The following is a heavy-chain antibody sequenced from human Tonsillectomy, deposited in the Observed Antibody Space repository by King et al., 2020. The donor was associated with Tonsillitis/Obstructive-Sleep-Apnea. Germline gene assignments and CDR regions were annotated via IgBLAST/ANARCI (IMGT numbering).Heavy chain of an antibody. J-gene: IGHJ4*02. CDR1: GFTFSSYG. Sequence: VQLVQSGGGVVQPGRSLRLSCAASGFTFSSYGMHWVRQAPGKGLEWVAVIWYDGSNKYYADSVKGRFNISRDNSKNTLYLQMNSLRAEDTAVYYCARASIYYDSSGYYYPFDYWGQGTLVTVSS. CDR2: IWYDGSNK. V-gene: IGHV3-33*01. D-gene: IGHD3-22*01. CDR3: ARASIYYDSSGYYYPFDY.